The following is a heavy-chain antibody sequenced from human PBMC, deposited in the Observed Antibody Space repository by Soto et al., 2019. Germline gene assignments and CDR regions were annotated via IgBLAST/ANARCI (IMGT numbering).Heavy chain of an antibody. CDR1: GIPSSRYG. D-gene: IGHD6-19*01. CDR3: AKGGRQWLVTSDFNY. J-gene: IGHJ4*02. CDR2: ISYDGVNK. Sequence: PGGSLRLSCAASGIPSSRYGMHWVRQAPGKGLEWLAVISYDGVNKYYADSVKGRFTISRDSSKNTVSLEMTSLRAEDTAVYYCAKGGRQWLVTSDFNYWGQGALVTVSS. V-gene: IGHV3-30*18.